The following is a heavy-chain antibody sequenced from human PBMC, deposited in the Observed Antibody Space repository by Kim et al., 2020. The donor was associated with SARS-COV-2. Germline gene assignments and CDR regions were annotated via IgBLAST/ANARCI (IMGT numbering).Heavy chain of an antibody. CDR3: ASPIAYYDTSGWGAFDI. CDR1: GFTFSNHK. D-gene: IGHD3-22*01. V-gene: IGHV1-46*01. J-gene: IGHJ3*02. CDR2: INLRGGDA. Sequence: GESLKISCKASGFTFSNHKMHWVRQAPGQGLEWMGVINLRGGDATYAERFQGTVTMTRDTSTSTVDLELISLKTEDTAVYFCASPIAYYDTSGWGAFDIWGQGTVVTVSS.